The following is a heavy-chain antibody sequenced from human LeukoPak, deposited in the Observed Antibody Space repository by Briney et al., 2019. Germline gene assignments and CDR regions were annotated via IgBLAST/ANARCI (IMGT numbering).Heavy chain of an antibody. CDR1: GFTCSSYW. V-gene: IGHV3-7*03. CDR2: IKQDGSEK. CDR3: ARERVWYDD. J-gene: IGHJ5*02. Sequence: GRSLRLSCADSGFTCSSYWMSWVRQAPGKGKKCVANIKQDGSEKNYVDSVEDRLTISRDNSTNSLYLQMNSISVEDTAVYYCARERVWYDDWSQGTLVTVSS.